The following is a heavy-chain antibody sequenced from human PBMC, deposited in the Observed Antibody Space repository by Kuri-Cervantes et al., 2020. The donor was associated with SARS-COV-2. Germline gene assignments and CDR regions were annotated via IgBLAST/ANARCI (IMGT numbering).Heavy chain of an antibody. CDR1: GDSISNTNYY. J-gene: IGHJ5*02. CDR2: VSYSGSA. V-gene: IGHV4-39*07. D-gene: IGHD3-3*01. Sequence: SETLSLTCTVSGDSISNTNYYWGWIRQPPGKGLEWIGSVSYSGSAYYNPSLKSRVTISVDTSKNQFSLKLSSVTAADTAVYYCARVRPSTIFGVVIISAWFDPWGQGTLVTVSS. CDR3: ARVRPSTIFGVVIISAWFDP.